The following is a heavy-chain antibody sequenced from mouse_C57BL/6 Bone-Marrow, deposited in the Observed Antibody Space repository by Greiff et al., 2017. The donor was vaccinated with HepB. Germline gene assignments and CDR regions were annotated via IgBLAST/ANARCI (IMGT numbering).Heavy chain of an antibody. CDR3: ARDGYYGYYAMDY. CDR2: ISSGGSYT. CDR1: GFTFSSYG. Sequence: EVQLVESGGDLVKPGGSLKLSCAASGFTFSSYGMSWVRQTPDKRLEWVATISSGGSYTYYPDSVKGRFTISRDNAKNTLYLQMSGLKSEDTAMYYCARDGYYGYYAMDYWGQGTSVTVSS. J-gene: IGHJ4*01. V-gene: IGHV5-6*01. D-gene: IGHD2-3*01.